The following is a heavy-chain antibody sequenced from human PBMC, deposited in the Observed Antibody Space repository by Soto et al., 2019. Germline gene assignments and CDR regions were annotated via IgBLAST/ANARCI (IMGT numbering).Heavy chain of an antibody. CDR3: ATLGYSYGFGY. CDR1: GFTFSSYV. CDR2: ISGSGGST. V-gene: IGHV3-23*01. D-gene: IGHD5-18*01. Sequence: EVQLLESGGGLVQPGGSLRLSCAASGFTFSSYVMSWVRQAPGKGLEWVSAISGSGGSTYYADSVKGRFTISRDNSKNTLYLQMNSLRAEDTAVYYCATLGYSYGFGYWGQGTLVTVSS. J-gene: IGHJ4*02.